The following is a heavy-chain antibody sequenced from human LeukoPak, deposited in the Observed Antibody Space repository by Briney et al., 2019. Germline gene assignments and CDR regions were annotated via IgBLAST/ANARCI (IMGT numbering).Heavy chain of an antibody. J-gene: IGHJ2*01. Sequence: MTSETLSLTCTVSGGSISSYYWSWIRQPPGKGLEWIGYIYYSGSTNYNPSLKSRVTISVDTSKNQFSLKLSSVTAADAAVYYCARQGGGFWYFDLWGRGTLVTVSS. V-gene: IGHV4-59*08. CDR3: ARQGGGFWYFDL. CDR1: GGSISSYY. D-gene: IGHD6-25*01. CDR2: IYYSGST.